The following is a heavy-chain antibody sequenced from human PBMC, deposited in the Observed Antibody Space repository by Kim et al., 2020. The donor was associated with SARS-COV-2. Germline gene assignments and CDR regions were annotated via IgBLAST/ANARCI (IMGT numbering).Heavy chain of an antibody. CDR3: ARDFHTPVDR. J-gene: IGHJ4*02. D-gene: IGHD2-2*01. CDR2: T. V-gene: IGHV3-66*01. Sequence: TNYTDNDKDRFTITRDNSKNTEDLEMNCVRDEDTAVYYCARDFHTPVDRWGQGTLVTVSS.